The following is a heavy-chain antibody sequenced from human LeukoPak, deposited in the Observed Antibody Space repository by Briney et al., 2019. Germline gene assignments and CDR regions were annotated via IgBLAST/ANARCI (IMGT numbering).Heavy chain of an antibody. CDR3: AKDRPYCSSTSCYKGASDAFDI. J-gene: IGHJ3*02. D-gene: IGHD2-2*02. CDR1: GFTFSSYG. Sequence: GGSLRLSCAASGFTFSSYGMHWVRQAPGKGLEWVAVIWYGGSNKYYADSVKGRFTISRDNSKNTLYLQMNSLRAEDTAVYYCAKDRPYCSSTSCYKGASDAFDIWGQGTMVTVSS. CDR2: IWYGGSNK. V-gene: IGHV3-30*02.